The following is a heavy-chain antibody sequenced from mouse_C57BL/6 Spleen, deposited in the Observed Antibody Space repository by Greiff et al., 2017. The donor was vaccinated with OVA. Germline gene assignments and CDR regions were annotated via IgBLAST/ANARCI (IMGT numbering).Heavy chain of an antibody. V-gene: IGHV1-81*01. Sequence: QVQLQQSGAELARPGASVKLSCKASGYTFTSYGISWVKQRTGQGLEWIGEIYPRSGNTYYNEKFKGKATLTADKSSSTAYMDLRSLTSEDSAVYFCAHITTVVEGYYFGYWGQGTTLTVAS. CDR1: GYTFTSYG. J-gene: IGHJ2*01. CDR3: AHITTVVEGYYFGY. D-gene: IGHD1-1*01. CDR2: IYPRSGNT.